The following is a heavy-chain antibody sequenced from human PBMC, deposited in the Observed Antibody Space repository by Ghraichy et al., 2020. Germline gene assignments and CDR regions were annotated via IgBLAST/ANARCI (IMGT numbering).Heavy chain of an antibody. CDR3: AVLQIGTEWLDDY. CDR1: GGSSSSYH. J-gene: IGHJ4*02. CDR2: IYHSGST. V-gene: IGHV4-59*01. D-gene: IGHD3-3*01. Sequence: SETLSLTCTVSGGSSSSYHWTWIRQTPGKGLEWIGYIYHSGSTNYNPSGRTNYNPSLKSRVSISVDTSKNHFSLKLSSVTAADTAIYYCAVLQIGTEWLDDYWGQGTLVIVSS.